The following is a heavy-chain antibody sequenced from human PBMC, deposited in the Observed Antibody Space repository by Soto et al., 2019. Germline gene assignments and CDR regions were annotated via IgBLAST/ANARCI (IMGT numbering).Heavy chain of an antibody. CDR3: ARPSGYYDNSGYYGPFYYYGMDV. V-gene: IGHV3-30*03. Sequence: GGSLRLSCAASAFTFSSYGMHWVRQAPGKGLEWVAVISYEGSNTYSAYPVKGRFTISRDNSKNTLYLQMNSLRAEDTAVYSCARPSGYYDNSGYYGPFYYYGMDVWGQGTTVTVSS. J-gene: IGHJ6*02. CDR1: AFTFSSYG. D-gene: IGHD3-22*01. CDR2: ISYEGSNT.